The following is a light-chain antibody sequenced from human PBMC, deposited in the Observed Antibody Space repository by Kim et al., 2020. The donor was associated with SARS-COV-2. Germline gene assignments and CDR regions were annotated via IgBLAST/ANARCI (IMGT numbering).Light chain of an antibody. Sequence: PGERASRSCRASEIISSSHLAWYQQRPGQAPRLLIYGASSRATGIPDRFSGSASGRDFTLTISGLQPEDFAVYYCQQYAGALPNAFGQGTKLEI. CDR3: QQYAGALPNA. V-gene: IGKV3-20*01. CDR2: GAS. J-gene: IGKJ2*01. CDR1: EIISSSH.